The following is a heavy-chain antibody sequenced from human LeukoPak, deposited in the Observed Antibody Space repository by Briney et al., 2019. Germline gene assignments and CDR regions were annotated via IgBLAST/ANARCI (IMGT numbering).Heavy chain of an antibody. J-gene: IGHJ4*02. V-gene: IGHV3-53*01. CDR3: TRDRGGSSSWYGGVFDY. Sequence: ETLSLTCAVSGGSISSYYWSWIRQPPGKGLEWVSVIYSGGSTYYADSVKGRFTISRDNSKNTLYLQMNSLRAEDTAVYYCTRDRGGSSSWYGGVFDYWGQGTLVTVSS. D-gene: IGHD6-13*01. CDR1: GGSISSYY. CDR2: IYSGGST.